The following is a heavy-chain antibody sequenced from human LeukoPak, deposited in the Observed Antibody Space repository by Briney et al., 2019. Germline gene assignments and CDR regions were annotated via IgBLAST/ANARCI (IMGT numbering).Heavy chain of an antibody. J-gene: IGHJ6*02. CDR1: GFTFSGSA. Sequence: GGSLTLSCAASGFTFSGSAMHWVRQASGKGLEWVGRIRSKANSYATAYAASVKGRFTISRDDSKNTAYLQMNSLKPEDTAVYYCTRFRNIASLYGMDVWGQGTTVTVSS. CDR3: TRFRNIASLYGMDV. V-gene: IGHV3-73*01. CDR2: IRSKANSYAT. D-gene: IGHD2/OR15-2a*01.